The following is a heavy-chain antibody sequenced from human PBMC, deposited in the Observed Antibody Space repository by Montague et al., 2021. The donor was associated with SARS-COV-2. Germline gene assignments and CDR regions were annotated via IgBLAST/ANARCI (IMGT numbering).Heavy chain of an antibody. CDR2: IGTAGDT. CDR1: GFTFSSYD. CDR3: ARAGYSSSWPLRLYWYFDL. J-gene: IGHJ2*01. Sequence: SLRLSCAASGFTFSSYDMHWVCQATGKGLEWVSAIGTAGDTYYPGSVKGRFTISRENAKNSLYLQMNSLRAGDTAVYYCARAGYSSSWPLRLYWYFDLWGRGTLVTVSS. D-gene: IGHD6-13*01. V-gene: IGHV3-13*04.